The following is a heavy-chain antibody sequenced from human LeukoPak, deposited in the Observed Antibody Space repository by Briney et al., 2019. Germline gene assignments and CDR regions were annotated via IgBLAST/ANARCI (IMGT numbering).Heavy chain of an antibody. Sequence: GRSLRLSCAASAFTFDDYAMHWVRHAPGKGLEWDSGISWNSGSIGYADSVKGRFTISRDNAKNSLYLQMNSLRAEDTALYYCAKGGAVVVPAALDYWGQGTLVTVSS. D-gene: IGHD2-2*01. CDR3: AKGGAVVVPAALDY. CDR1: AFTFDDYA. CDR2: ISWNSGSI. V-gene: IGHV3-9*01. J-gene: IGHJ4*02.